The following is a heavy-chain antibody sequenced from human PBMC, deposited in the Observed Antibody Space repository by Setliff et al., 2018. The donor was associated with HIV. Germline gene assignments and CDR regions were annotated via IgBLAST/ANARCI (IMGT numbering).Heavy chain of an antibody. V-gene: IGHV3-49*04. D-gene: IGHD3-16*01. J-gene: IGHJ6*03. CDR1: GFTFTSYG. CDR3: GRVGGAAEPYYYFMDV. Sequence: GGSLRLSCAVSGFTFTSYGMHWVRQAPGKGLEWVGFIRGTHNGATTDYAASVKGRFTVSRDSSKSSVYLQMDSLKTEDTAVYYCGRVGGAAEPYYYFMDVWGKGTTVTVSS. CDR2: IRGTHNGATT.